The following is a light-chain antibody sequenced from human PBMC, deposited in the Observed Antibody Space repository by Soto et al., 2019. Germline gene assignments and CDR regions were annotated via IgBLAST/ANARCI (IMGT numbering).Light chain of an antibody. J-gene: IGLJ2*01. Sequence: QSALTQPASLSGSPGQSITISCTGTSSDIGAYDYVSWFQQHPGKAPKLMISEVNNRPSGVSSRFSGSKSGSTASLTISGLQAEDEADYYCSSYTSSSTLVFGGGTKLTVL. CDR1: SSDIGAYDY. V-gene: IGLV2-14*01. CDR2: EVN. CDR3: SSYTSSSTLV.